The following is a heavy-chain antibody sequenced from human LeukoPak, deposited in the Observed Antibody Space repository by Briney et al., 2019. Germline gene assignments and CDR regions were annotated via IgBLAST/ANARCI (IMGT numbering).Heavy chain of an antibody. CDR3: ARGGEGEVPAAIRWDYYYYMDV. J-gene: IGHJ6*03. Sequence: SVKVSCKASGGTFSSYAISWVRQAPGQGLEWMGGIIPIFDTANYAQKFQGRVTITTDESTSTAYMELSSLRSEDTAVYYCARGGEGEVPAAIRWDYYYYMDVWGKGTTVTVSS. D-gene: IGHD2-2*02. V-gene: IGHV1-69*05. CDR1: GGTFSSYA. CDR2: IIPIFDTA.